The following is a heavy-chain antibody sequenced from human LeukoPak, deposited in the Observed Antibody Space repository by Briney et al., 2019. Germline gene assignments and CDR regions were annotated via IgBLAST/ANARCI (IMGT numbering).Heavy chain of an antibody. CDR3: AKDFFQLPQAYFDY. V-gene: IGHV3-11*06. D-gene: IGHD2-2*01. CDR1: GFTFSDSY. CDR2: IRTGGTNS. J-gene: IGHJ4*02. Sequence: PGGSLRLSCSTSGFTFSDSYMSWIRQAPGKGQEWVSYIRTGGTNSHYADSVKGRFTISRDNSKNTLYLQMNSLRAEDTAVYYCAKDFFQLPQAYFDYWGQGTLVTVSS.